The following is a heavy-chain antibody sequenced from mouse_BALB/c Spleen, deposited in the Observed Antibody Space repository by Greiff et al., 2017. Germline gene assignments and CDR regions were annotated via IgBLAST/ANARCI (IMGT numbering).Heavy chain of an antibody. Sequence: LQQSGAELVRSGASVKLSCTASGFNIKDYYMHWVKQRPEQGLEWIGWIDPENGDTEYAPKFQGKATMTADTSSNTAYLQLSSLTSEDTAVYYCNAEGYWGQGTTLTVSS. J-gene: IGHJ2*01. CDR2: IDPENGDT. V-gene: IGHV14-4*02. CDR3: NAEGY. CDR1: GFNIKDYY.